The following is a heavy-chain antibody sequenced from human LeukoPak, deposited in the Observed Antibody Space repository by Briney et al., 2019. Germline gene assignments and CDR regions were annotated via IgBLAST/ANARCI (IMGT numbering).Heavy chain of an antibody. J-gene: IGHJ5*02. CDR3: ARGVFRRITIFGVVMKPRGWFDP. CDR1: GYTFTSYD. D-gene: IGHD3-3*01. CDR2: MNPNSGNT. Sequence: ASVKVSCKASGYTFTSYDINWVRQAPGQGLEWMGWMNPNSGNTGYAQKFQGRVTMTRNTSTSTAYMELSSLRSEDTAVYYCARGVFRRITIFGVVMKPRGWFDPWGQGTLVTVSS. V-gene: IGHV1-8*01.